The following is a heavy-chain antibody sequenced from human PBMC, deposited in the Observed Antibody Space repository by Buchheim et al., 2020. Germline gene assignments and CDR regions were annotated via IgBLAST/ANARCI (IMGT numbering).Heavy chain of an antibody. J-gene: IGHJ4*02. CDR1: GDSMERGGFY. D-gene: IGHD3-10*01. CDR2: MYNSGST. CDR3: ARGTPRYYFDF. Sequence: QVQLQESGPGLVKPSQTLSLTCTVSGDSMERGGFYWNWIRQHPGMGLEFIGYMYNSGSTYFNPSLMNRVTISADTSKNQFSLKLSSVTAADTAVYFCARGTPRYYFDFWGQGTL. V-gene: IGHV4-31*03.